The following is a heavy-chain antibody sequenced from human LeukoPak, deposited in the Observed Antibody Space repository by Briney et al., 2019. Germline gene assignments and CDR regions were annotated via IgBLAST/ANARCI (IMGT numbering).Heavy chain of an antibody. CDR1: GFTFSGYA. Sequence: PGGSLRLSCAASGFTFSGYAMHWVRQAPGKGLEWVAAISHDGRNQLYADAVRGRFTISRDNSRSTLFLQMNSLRAEDTAVYYCAREDIVVVVAATSFDYWGQGTLVTVSS. D-gene: IGHD2-15*01. CDR2: ISHDGRNQ. J-gene: IGHJ4*02. V-gene: IGHV3-30*04. CDR3: AREDIVVVVAATSFDY.